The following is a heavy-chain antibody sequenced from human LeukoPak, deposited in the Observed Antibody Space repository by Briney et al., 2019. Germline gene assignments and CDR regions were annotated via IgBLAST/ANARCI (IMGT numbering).Heavy chain of an antibody. Sequence: ASVKVSCKASGYTFTSYGISWVRQAPGQGLEWMGWINPNSGGTNYAQKFQGRVTMTRDTSISTAYMELSRLRSDDTAVYYCARRYCSSTSCYFVFDPWGQGTLVTVSS. J-gene: IGHJ5*02. V-gene: IGHV1-2*02. CDR1: GYTFTSYG. CDR2: INPNSGGT. D-gene: IGHD2-2*01. CDR3: ARRYCSSTSCYFVFDP.